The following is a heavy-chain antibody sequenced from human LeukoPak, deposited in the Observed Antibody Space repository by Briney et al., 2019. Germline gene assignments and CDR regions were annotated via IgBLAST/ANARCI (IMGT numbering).Heavy chain of an antibody. CDR2: IYTSGST. D-gene: IGHD3-22*01. V-gene: IGHV4-4*07. J-gene: IGHJ3*02. CDR3: ARDSTMIVVAPSAFDI. Sequence: PSETLSLTCTVSGGSISSYYWSWIRQPAGKGLEWIGRIYTSGSTNYNPSLKSRVTMSVDTSKNQFSLKLSSVTAADTAVYYCARDSTMIVVAPSAFDIWGQGTMVTVSS. CDR1: GGSISSYY.